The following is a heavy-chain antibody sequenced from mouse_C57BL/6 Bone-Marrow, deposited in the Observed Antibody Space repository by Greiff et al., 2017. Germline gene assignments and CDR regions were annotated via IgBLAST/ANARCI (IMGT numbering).Heavy chain of an antibody. Sequence: QVQLQQSGPGLVQPSQSLSITCTVSGFSLTSYGVHWVRQSPGKGLEWLGVIWSGGSTDYNAAFIYRLSISKDNSKSQVFFKMNSLQADDTAIYYCAITVVVPMDYWGQGTSVTVSS. V-gene: IGHV2-2*01. CDR2: IWSGGST. CDR1: GFSLTSYG. CDR3: AITVVVPMDY. D-gene: IGHD1-1*01. J-gene: IGHJ4*01.